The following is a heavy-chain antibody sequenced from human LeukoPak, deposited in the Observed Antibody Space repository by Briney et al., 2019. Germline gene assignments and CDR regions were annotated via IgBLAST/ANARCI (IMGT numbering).Heavy chain of an antibody. Sequence: PGRSLRLSCAASGFTFSSYAVHWVRQAPGKGLEWVAVISYDGSNKYYVDSVKGRFTISRDNAKNSLYLQMNSLRAEDTAVYYCARDLPAAIGAFDIRGQGTMVTVSS. CDR2: ISYDGSNK. J-gene: IGHJ3*02. CDR1: GFTFSSYA. V-gene: IGHV3-30-3*01. D-gene: IGHD2-2*02. CDR3: ARDLPAAIGAFDI.